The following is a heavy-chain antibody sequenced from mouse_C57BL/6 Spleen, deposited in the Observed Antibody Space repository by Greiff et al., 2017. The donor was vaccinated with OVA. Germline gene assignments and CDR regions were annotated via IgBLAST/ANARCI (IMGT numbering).Heavy chain of an antibody. CDR3: ATIYYGYDVWFAY. Sequence: VQLQQSGAELARPGASVKLSCKASGYTFTSYGISWVKQRTGQGLEWIGEIYPRSGNTYYNEKFKGKATLTADKSSSTAYMELRSLTSEDSAVYFCATIYYGYDVWFAYWGQGTLVTVSA. CDR2: IYPRSGNT. CDR1: GYTFTSYG. J-gene: IGHJ3*01. V-gene: IGHV1-81*01. D-gene: IGHD2-2*01.